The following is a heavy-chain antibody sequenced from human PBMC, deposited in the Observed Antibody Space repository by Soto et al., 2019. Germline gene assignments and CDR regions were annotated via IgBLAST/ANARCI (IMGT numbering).Heavy chain of an antibody. D-gene: IGHD1-7*01. J-gene: IGHJ5*02. V-gene: IGHV4-59*08. CDR1: GASISSYY. Sequence: SSETLSLTCTVSGASISSYYWSWIRQPPGKGLEWIGYIYYSGSTNYNPSLKSRVTISVDTSKNQFSLKLSSVTAADTAVYYCARTSGTTGLWFDPWGQGTLVTVSS. CDR2: IYYSGST. CDR3: ARTSGTTGLWFDP.